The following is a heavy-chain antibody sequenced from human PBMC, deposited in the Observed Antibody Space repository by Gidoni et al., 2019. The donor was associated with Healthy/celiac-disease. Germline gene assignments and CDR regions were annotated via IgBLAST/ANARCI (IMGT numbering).Heavy chain of an antibody. D-gene: IGHD6-19*01. J-gene: IGHJ4*02. CDR3: ARGNQWLVQGGIVY. CDR2: INHSGST. Sequence: QVQLQQWGAGLLKPSETLSLTCAVYGGSSSGYYWSWIRQPPGKGLEWIGEINHSGSTNYNPSLKSRVTISVDTSKNQFSLKLSSVTAADTAVYYCARGNQWLVQGGIVYWGQGTLVTVSS. V-gene: IGHV4-34*01. CDR1: GGSSSGYY.